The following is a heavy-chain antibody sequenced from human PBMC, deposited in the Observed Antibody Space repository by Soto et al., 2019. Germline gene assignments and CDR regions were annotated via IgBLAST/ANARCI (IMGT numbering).Heavy chain of an antibody. J-gene: IGHJ4*02. Sequence: GGSLRLSCAASGFTLSTYAMSWVRQAPGKGLEWVSAIIGSGFTTYYADSVRGRFTISRDSSKNTLYLQVNSLRAEDTAIYYCAKEGGSERCYFDYWGLGTLVTVSS. CDR1: GFTLSTYA. V-gene: IGHV3-23*01. D-gene: IGHD3-10*01. CDR3: AKEGGSERCYFDY. CDR2: IIGSGFTT.